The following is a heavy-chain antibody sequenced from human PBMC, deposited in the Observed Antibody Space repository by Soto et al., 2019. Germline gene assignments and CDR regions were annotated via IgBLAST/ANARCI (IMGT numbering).Heavy chain of an antibody. Sequence: QVQLQESGPGLVKPSETLSLTCTVSGGSISSYYWSWIRQPPGKGLEWIGYIYYSGSTNYNPSLKGRVTISVDTSKNQFSLKLNSMPAADTAVYYCARHNYGSGSTYFDYWGQGTLVTVSS. V-gene: IGHV4-59*08. CDR3: ARHNYGSGSTYFDY. J-gene: IGHJ4*02. CDR1: GGSISSYY. D-gene: IGHD3-10*01. CDR2: IYYSGST.